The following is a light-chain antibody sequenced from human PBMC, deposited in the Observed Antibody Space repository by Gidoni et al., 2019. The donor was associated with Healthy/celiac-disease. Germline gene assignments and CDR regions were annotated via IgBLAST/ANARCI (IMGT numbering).Light chain of an antibody. CDR3: QQYYSYPPT. CDR2: AAS. V-gene: IGKV1-8*01. J-gene: IGKJ1*01. Sequence: AIRITQSPSSLSAFTGDRVTITCRASQGISSYLAWYQQKPGKAPKLLIYAASTLQSGVPSRFSGSGSGTDFTLTIRCLQSEDFATYYCQQYYSYPPTFGQGTKVEIK. CDR1: QGISSY.